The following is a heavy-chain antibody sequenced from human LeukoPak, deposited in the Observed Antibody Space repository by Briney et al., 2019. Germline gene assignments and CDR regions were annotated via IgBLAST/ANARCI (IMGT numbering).Heavy chain of an antibody. CDR2: IYISGST. CDR3: ARETVAVTARALDY. J-gene: IGHJ4*02. D-gene: IGHD6-19*01. Sequence: SETLSLTCTVSGGSISSYFWTWIRQPAGKGLEWIGRIYISGSTNYNASLKSRVTMSVDTSKNQFSLKLSSVTAADAAVYYCARETVAVTARALDYWGQGALVTVSS. V-gene: IGHV4-4*07. CDR1: GGSISSYF.